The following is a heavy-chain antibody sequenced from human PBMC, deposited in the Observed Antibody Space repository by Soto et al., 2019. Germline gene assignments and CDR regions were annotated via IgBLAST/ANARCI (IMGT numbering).Heavy chain of an antibody. Sequence: SETLSLTCAVYGGSFSGYYWSWIRQPPGKGLEWIGEINHSGSTNYNPSLKSRVTISVDTSKNQFSLKLSSVTAADTAVYYCARLRGYSSSWPERTYYYGMDVWGQGTTVTVSS. J-gene: IGHJ6*02. V-gene: IGHV4-34*01. CDR2: INHSGST. CDR3: ARLRGYSSSWPERTYYYGMDV. CDR1: GGSFSGYY. D-gene: IGHD6-13*01.